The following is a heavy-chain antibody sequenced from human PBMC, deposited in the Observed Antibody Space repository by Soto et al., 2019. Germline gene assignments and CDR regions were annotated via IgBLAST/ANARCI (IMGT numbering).Heavy chain of an antibody. CDR2: INPNSGAT. V-gene: IGHV1-2*02. D-gene: IGHD5-12*01. Sequence: GASVKVSCKASGYTFTGYYIHWVRRAPGQGLEWMGWINPNSGATNSAQKFQGRVTVTRDTSISTAYMELSRLGSDDSAVYYCARDFVSTIGDLDDRGQGTLVTVSS. J-gene: IGHJ4*02. CDR1: GYTFTGYY. CDR3: ARDFVSTIGDLDD.